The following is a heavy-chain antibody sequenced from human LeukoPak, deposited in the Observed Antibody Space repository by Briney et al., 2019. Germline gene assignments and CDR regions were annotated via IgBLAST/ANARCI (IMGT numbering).Heavy chain of an antibody. D-gene: IGHD3-22*01. CDR3: ARGSRITMIVVVHSAEYFQH. Sequence: GASVTVSCKASGYTFTSYYMHWVRQAPGQGLKWMGIINPSGGSTSYAQKFQGRVTMTRDTSTSTVYMELSSLRSEDTAVYYCARGSRITMIVVVHSAEYFQHWGQGTLVTVSS. CDR2: INPSGGST. V-gene: IGHV1-46*01. CDR1: GYTFTSYY. J-gene: IGHJ1*01.